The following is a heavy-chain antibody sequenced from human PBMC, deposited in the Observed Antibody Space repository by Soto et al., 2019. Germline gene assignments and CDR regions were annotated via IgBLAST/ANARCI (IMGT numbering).Heavy chain of an antibody. D-gene: IGHD1-1*01. CDR1: GGSISSPSYN. Sequence: VQLQESGPGLLKPSETLSLTCTVSGGSISSPSYNWGWVRQPPGKGPEWIGSFFFGGRTHYNPSLKCRLAISVDTARSQVSLVLTSVTAADTAVYYCTTLASTHFDSWGRGALVTVSS. CDR3: TTLASTHFDS. J-gene: IGHJ4*02. V-gene: IGHV4-39*01. CDR2: FFFGGRT.